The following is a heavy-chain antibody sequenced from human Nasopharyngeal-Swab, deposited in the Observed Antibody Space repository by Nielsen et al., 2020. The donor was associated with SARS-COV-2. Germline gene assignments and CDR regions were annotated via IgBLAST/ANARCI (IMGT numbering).Heavy chain of an antibody. V-gene: IGHV3-66*01. D-gene: IGHD3-3*01. CDR2: IYSGGST. CDR1: GFTVSSNY. Sequence: GGSLRLSCAASGFTVSSNYMSWVRQAPGKGLEWVSVIYSGGSTYYADSVKGRFTISRDNSKNTLYLQMNSLRAEDTAVYYCAREGRYDFWSAFDYWGQGTLVTVSS. CDR3: AREGRYDFWSAFDY. J-gene: IGHJ4*02.